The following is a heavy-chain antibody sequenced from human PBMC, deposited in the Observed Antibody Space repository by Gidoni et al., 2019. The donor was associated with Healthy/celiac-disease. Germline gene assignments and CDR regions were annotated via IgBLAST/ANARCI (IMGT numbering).Heavy chain of an antibody. CDR2: IRNKAYGGTT. J-gene: IGHJ5*02. V-gene: IGHV3-49*04. CDR1: GFSFGGYA. CDR3: TRAPSTVTTS. D-gene: IGHD4-17*01. Sequence: EVQLVESGGGLVQPGRSLRLPCTASGFSFGGYAMSWVRQATGKGLELVGFIRNKAYGGTTEYAASVKVRFTISRDDSKSIAYLQMNSLKTEDTAVYYCTRAPSTVTTSWGQGTLVTVSS.